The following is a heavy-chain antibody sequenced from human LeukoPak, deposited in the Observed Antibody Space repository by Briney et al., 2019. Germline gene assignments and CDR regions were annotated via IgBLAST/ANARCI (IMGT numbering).Heavy chain of an antibody. J-gene: IGHJ3*02. Sequence: PSETLSLTCTVSGGSISSYYWSWIRQPPGKGLEWIGYIYYSGSTNYNPSLKSRVTISVGTSKNQFSLKLSSVTAADTAVYYCARVGIAAAPTDAFDIWGQGTMVTVSS. CDR3: ARVGIAAAPTDAFDI. CDR1: GGSISSYY. CDR2: IYYSGST. V-gene: IGHV4-59*01. D-gene: IGHD6-13*01.